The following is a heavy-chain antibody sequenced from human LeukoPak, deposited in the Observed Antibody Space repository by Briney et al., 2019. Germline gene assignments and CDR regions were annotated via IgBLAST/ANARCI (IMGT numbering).Heavy chain of an antibody. D-gene: IGHD3-22*01. CDR1: GFTFSRYW. Sequence: GGSLRLSCAASGFTFSRYWMTWVRQAPGKGLEWVANIKQDGSEKYYVDYVKGRFTISRDNSKNTLYLQMNSLRAEDTAVYYCAKISLAYYDSSGYYGWFDPWGQGTLVTVSS. CDR2: IKQDGSEK. V-gene: IGHV3-7*03. CDR3: AKISLAYYDSSGYYGWFDP. J-gene: IGHJ5*02.